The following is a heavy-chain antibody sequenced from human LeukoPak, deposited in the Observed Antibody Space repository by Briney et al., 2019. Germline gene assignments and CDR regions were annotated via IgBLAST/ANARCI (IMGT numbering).Heavy chain of an antibody. CDR1: GDSVSNNNYA. CDR3: AGGYAFDV. CDR2: TYYRSQWKN. J-gene: IGHJ3*01. V-gene: IGHV6-1*01. Sequence: SQTLSLTCAISGDSVSNNNYAWNWIRQSPSRGLEWLGRTYYRSQWKNDYARSVMRRISVDPDTSKNQFSLHLSSVTPDDTAVYYCAGGYAFDVWGQGTMVTVSS.